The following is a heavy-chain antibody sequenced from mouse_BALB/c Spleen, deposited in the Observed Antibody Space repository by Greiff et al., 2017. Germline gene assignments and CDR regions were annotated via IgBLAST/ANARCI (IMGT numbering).Heavy chain of an antibody. D-gene: IGHD1-1*01. CDR3: ARPTGVAEEYAMDY. CDR2: INPYNGDT. Sequence: VQLQQSGPELVKPGASVKISCKASGYSFTGYFMNWVMQSPGQSLEWIGRINPYNGDTFYNQKFKGKATLTVDKSSSTAHMELRSLASEDSAVYYCARPTGVAEEYAMDYWGQGTSVTVSS. J-gene: IGHJ4*01. V-gene: IGHV1-20*02. CDR1: GYSFTGYF.